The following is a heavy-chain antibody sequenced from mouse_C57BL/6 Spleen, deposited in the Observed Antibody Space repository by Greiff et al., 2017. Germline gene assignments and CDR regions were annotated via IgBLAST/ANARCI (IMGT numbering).Heavy chain of an antibody. CDR1: GFTFSDYG. V-gene: IGHV5-17*01. D-gene: IGHD2-3*01. CDR3: AGRGWLLCFDY. J-gene: IGHJ2*01. CDR2: ISSGSSTT. Sequence: EVKLVESGGGLVKPGGSLTLSCAASGFTFSDYGMHWVRQAPEKGLEWVAYISSGSSTTYSADTVNGHFTVSREYSKNTRFLQMPMLGSEDTAMDSGAGRGWLLCFDYWGQGTTLTVSS.